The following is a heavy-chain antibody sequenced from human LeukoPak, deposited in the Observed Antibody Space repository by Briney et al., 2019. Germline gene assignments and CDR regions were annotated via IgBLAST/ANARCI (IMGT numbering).Heavy chain of an antibody. CDR2: ISGSGGST. J-gene: IGHJ3*02. CDR3: AKDHSSSWSTLDAFDI. CDR1: GFTFSSYA. D-gene: IGHD6-13*01. Sequence: GGSLRLSCAASGFTFSSYAMSWVRQAPGKGLEWVSAISGSGGSTYYADSVKGRFTISRDNSKNTLYLQMNSLRAEDTAVYYCAKDHSSSWSTLDAFDIWGQGTMVTVSS. V-gene: IGHV3-23*01.